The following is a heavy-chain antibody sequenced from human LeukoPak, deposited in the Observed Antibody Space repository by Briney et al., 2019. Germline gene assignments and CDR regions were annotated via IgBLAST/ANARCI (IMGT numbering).Heavy chain of an antibody. CDR1: GFTFSADW. Sequence: GGSLRLSCSASGFTFSADWMSWVRQAPGKGLEWVANIKQDGSEKYYVDSVKGRFTISRDNAKNSLYLQMNSLRGEDTAVYYCARDTPGEESHWGQGTLVTVSS. J-gene: IGHJ4*02. D-gene: IGHD2-2*01. CDR3: ARDTPGEESH. CDR2: IKQDGSEK. V-gene: IGHV3-7*01.